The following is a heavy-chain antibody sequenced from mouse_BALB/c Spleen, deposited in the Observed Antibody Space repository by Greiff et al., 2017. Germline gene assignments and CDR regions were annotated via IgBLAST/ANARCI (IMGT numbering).Heavy chain of an antibody. CDR2: IDPFNGGT. D-gene: IGHD2-4*01. Sequence: VQLQQSGPELMKPGASVKISCKASGYSFTSYYMHWVKQSHGKSLEWIGYIDPFNGGTSYNQKFKGKATLTVDKSSSTAYMHLSSLTSEDSAVYYCASSMITPWFAYWGQGTLVTVSA. J-gene: IGHJ3*01. CDR1: GYSFTSYY. V-gene: IGHV1S135*01. CDR3: ASSMITPWFAY.